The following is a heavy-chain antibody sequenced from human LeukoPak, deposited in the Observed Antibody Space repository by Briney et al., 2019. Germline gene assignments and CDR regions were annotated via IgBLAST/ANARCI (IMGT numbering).Heavy chain of an antibody. V-gene: IGHV3-7*01. CDR3: ASVGIGGYDLWWFDP. CDR1: GFTFSSYW. CDR2: IKQDGSEK. J-gene: IGHJ5*02. D-gene: IGHD5-12*01. Sequence: HPGGTLRLSCAASGFTFSSYWMSWVRQAPGKGLEWVANIKQDGSEKYYVDSVKGRFTISRDNAKNSLYLQMNSLRAEDTAVYYCASVGIGGYDLWWFDPWGQGTLVTVSS.